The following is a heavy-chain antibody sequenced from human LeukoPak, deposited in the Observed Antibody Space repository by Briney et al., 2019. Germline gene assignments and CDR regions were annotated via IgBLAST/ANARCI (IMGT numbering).Heavy chain of an antibody. Sequence: PGGSLRLSCAASGFTFSRYWMHWVRQAPGKGLMWVSRISPDGSTTLYADSVKGRFTISRDNAKNTLYLQMNSLGAEDTAVYYCARDKYSSSSYYFDYWGQGTLVTVSS. V-gene: IGHV3-74*03. J-gene: IGHJ4*02. CDR1: GFTFSRYW. CDR2: ISPDGSTT. CDR3: ARDKYSSSSYYFDY. D-gene: IGHD6-6*01.